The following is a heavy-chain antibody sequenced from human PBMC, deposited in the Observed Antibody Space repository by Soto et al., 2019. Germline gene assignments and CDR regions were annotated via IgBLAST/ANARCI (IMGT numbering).Heavy chain of an antibody. CDR2: INAGNGNT. J-gene: IGHJ4*02. CDR3: ARAVAVPADFDY. D-gene: IGHD6-19*01. V-gene: IGHV1-3*05. CDR1: GYTFTGYA. Sequence: QVQLVQSGAEEKKPGASVKVSCKASGYTFTGYAMHWVRQARGQRLEWMGWINAGNGNTKYSQKFQGRVTITRDTSASTALMELSSLRSEDTAVYYCARAVAVPADFDYWGQGTLVTVSS.